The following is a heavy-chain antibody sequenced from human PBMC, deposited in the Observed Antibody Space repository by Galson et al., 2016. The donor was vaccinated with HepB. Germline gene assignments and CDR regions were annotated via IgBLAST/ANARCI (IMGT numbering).Heavy chain of an antibody. Sequence: SLRLSCAASRSTFSSHTMNWVRQAPGKGLEWVSSISSSSRYIYYADSVKGRFTISRDNAEKSLFLQMSSLRSEDTAVYYCARDVSGHGSRQWDQDYWGQGTLVTVSS. J-gene: IGHJ4*02. V-gene: IGHV3-21*01. D-gene: IGHD1-26*01. CDR2: ISSSSRYI. CDR1: RSTFSSHT. CDR3: ARDVSGHGSRQWDQDY.